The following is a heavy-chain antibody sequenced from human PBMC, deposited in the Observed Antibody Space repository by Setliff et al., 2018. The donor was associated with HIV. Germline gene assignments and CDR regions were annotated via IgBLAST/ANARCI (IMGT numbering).Heavy chain of an antibody. D-gene: IGHD3-9*01. Sequence: ASVKVSCKVSGHRLTELSIHWVRQAPGEGLEWVGGFDPEDDETVYAEKFQGRVTMTEDTSTDSAYMALSSLGSEDTAMYYCATSGFYDILTGPTPGAFDIWGQGTLVTVSS. CDR3: ATSGFYDILTGPTPGAFDI. CDR2: FDPEDDET. J-gene: IGHJ3*02. CDR1: GHRLTELS. V-gene: IGHV1-24*01.